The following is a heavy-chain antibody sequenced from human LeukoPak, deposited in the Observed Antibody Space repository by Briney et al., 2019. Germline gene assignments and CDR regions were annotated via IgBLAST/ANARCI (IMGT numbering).Heavy chain of an antibody. CDR1: GFTVSSNY. Sequence: GGSLRLSCAASGFTVSSNYVSWVRQAPGKGLEWVSVIYSGGSTYYADSVKGRFTISRDNSKNTLYLQMNSLKAEDTAVYYCARDPDGYRQGHHFDYWGQGILVTVSS. J-gene: IGHJ4*02. D-gene: IGHD5-18*01. V-gene: IGHV3-66*01. CDR3: ARDPDGYRQGHHFDY. CDR2: IYSGGST.